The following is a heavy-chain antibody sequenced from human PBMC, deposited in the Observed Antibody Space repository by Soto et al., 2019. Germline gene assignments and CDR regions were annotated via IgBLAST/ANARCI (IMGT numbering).Heavy chain of an antibody. CDR2: IYYSGST. CDR3: ARGGPTTYYYDSSGYLDY. CDR1: GGSISSYY. D-gene: IGHD3-22*01. Sequence: SETLSLTCTVSGGSISSYYWSWIRQPPGKGLEWIGYIYYSGSTNYNPSLKSRVTISVDTSKNQFSLKLSSVTAADTAVYYCARGGPTTYYYDSSGYLDYWGQGTLVTVSS. J-gene: IGHJ4*02. V-gene: IGHV4-59*01.